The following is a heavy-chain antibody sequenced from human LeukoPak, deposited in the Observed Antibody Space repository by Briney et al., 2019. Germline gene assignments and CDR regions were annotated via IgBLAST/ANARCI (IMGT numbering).Heavy chain of an antibody. Sequence: GGSLRLSCAASGFTFSSYEMNWVRQDPGKGLVWVLYISSGGRTIYYSDSVKGRFTISRDNAKNSLYLQTNSLRAEDTAVYYCAELGITMIGGVWGKGTTVTISS. V-gene: IGHV3-48*03. D-gene: IGHD3-10*02. CDR3: AELGITMIGGV. J-gene: IGHJ6*04. CDR2: ISSGGRTI. CDR1: GFTFSSYE.